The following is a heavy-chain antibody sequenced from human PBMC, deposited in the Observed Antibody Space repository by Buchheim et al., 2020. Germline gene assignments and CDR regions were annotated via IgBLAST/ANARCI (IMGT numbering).Heavy chain of an antibody. CDR1: GFTFNTYW. D-gene: IGHD3-3*01. Sequence: EVQLVESGGGLVQPGGSLRLSCAASGFTFNTYWMSWVRQAPGKGLEWVANIKQDGSENYYVDSVKGRLTISRDNAKKSLYLQMKSLRAEDTAVYYCARVGDFWNGPIEGAFDIWGQGT. CDR3: ARVGDFWNGPIEGAFDI. V-gene: IGHV3-7*01. J-gene: IGHJ3*02. CDR2: IKQDGSEN.